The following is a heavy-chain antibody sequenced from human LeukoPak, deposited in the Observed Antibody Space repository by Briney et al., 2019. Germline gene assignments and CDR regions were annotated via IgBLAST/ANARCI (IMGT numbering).Heavy chain of an antibody. J-gene: IGHJ3*01. CDR2: IGSSGGST. D-gene: IGHD5-24*01. CDR1: GFNFITAA. CDR3: VKDIQLST. Sequence: GGSLRLSCAASGFNFITAAMSWVRQAPGKGLEWVSLIGSSGGSTYYADSVKGRFTISRDNFNHTLSLQMNSLRVEDTAIYYCVKDIQLSTWGLGAMVTVSS. V-gene: IGHV3-23*01.